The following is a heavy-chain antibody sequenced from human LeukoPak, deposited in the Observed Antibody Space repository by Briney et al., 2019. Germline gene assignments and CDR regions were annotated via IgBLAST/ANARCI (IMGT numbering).Heavy chain of an antibody. CDR1: GDSISSGDYY. Sequence: PSQTLSLTCTVSGDSISSGDYYWSWIRQPAGKGLEWIGRISSSGSTNYNPSLKSRVTISVDTSKNQFSLKLSSVTAADTAVYFCARGRGRRYYMDVWGKGTTVTISS. CDR2: ISSSGST. V-gene: IGHV4-61*02. J-gene: IGHJ6*03. CDR3: ARGRGRRYYMDV. D-gene: IGHD2-15*01.